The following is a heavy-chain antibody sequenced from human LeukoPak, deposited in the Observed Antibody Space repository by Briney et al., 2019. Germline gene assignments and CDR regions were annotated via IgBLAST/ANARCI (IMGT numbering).Heavy chain of an antibody. Sequence: GGSLRLSCAASGFTVSSNYMSWVRQAPGKELEWVSVIYSGGSTYYADSVKGRFTISRDNSKNTLYLQMNSLRAEDTAVYYCAKITDRNWFDPWGQGTLVTVSS. CDR3: AKITDRNWFDP. J-gene: IGHJ5*02. V-gene: IGHV3-53*01. CDR1: GFTVSSNY. D-gene: IGHD5-24*01. CDR2: IYSGGST.